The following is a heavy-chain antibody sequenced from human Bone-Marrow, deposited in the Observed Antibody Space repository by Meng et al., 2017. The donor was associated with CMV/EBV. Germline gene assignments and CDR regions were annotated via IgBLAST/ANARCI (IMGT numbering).Heavy chain of an antibody. CDR2: IYYSGRT. Sequence: SETLSLTCTVSGGSISSSSYYWGWIRQPPGKGLEWIGSIYYSGRTYYNPSLKSRVTISVDTSKNQFSLKLSSVTAADTAVYYCASPHCSSTSCPDYYYYGMDVWGQGTTVTVSS. D-gene: IGHD2-2*01. J-gene: IGHJ6*02. CDR3: ASPHCSSTSCPDYYYYGMDV. CDR1: GGSISSSSYY. V-gene: IGHV4-39*07.